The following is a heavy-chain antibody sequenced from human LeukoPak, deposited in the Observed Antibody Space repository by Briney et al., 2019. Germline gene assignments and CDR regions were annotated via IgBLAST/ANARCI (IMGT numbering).Heavy chain of an antibody. V-gene: IGHV4-39*01. Sequence: SETLSLTCTVSGGSISSSSYYWGWIRQPPGKGLEWIVSIYYSGSTYYNSSLKSRVTMSVDMSKNQFSLILTSVTAADTAVYYCARHLGSSGSYPFDYWGQGTLVTVSS. J-gene: IGHJ4*02. CDR1: GGSISSSSYY. D-gene: IGHD3-10*01. CDR2: IYYSGST. CDR3: ARHLGSSGSYPFDY.